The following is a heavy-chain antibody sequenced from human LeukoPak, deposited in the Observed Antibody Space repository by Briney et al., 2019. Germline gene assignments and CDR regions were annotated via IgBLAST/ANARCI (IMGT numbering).Heavy chain of an antibody. V-gene: IGHV3-30*03. CDR1: GFTFSSYG. CDR3: ARVATIFGVVNHFDY. Sequence: GGSLRLSCAASGFTFSSYGMHWVRQAPGKGLEWVAVISYDGSNKYYADAVKGRFTISRDNSKNTLYLQMNSLRAEDTAVYYCARVATIFGVVNHFDYWGQGTLVTVSS. J-gene: IGHJ4*02. CDR2: ISYDGSNK. D-gene: IGHD3-3*01.